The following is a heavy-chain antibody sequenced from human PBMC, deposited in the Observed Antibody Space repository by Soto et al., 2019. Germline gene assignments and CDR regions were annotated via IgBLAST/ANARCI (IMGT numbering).Heavy chain of an antibody. CDR2: ISYDGSNK. Sequence: QVQLVESGGGVVQPGRSLRLSCAASGFTFSSYGMHWVRQAPGKGLEWVAVISYDGSNKYYADSVKGRFTISRDNSKNTLYLRMNSLRAEDTAVYYCAKGITGPYYYYYGMDVWGQGTTVTVSS. D-gene: IGHD1-20*01. J-gene: IGHJ6*02. CDR3: AKGITGPYYYYYGMDV. V-gene: IGHV3-30*18. CDR1: GFTFSSYG.